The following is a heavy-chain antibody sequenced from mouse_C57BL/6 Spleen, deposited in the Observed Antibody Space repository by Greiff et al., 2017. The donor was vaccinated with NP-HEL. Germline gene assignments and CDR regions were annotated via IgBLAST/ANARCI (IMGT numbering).Heavy chain of an antibody. D-gene: IGHD2-4*01. Sequence: VQLQQSGAELVRPGASVTLSCKASGYTFTDYEMHWVKQTPVHGLEWIGAIDPETGGTAYNQKFKGKAILTADKSSSTAYMELRSLTSEDSAVYYCTRGRVRLRSFAYWGQGTLVTVSA. CDR1: GYTFTDYE. V-gene: IGHV1-15*01. J-gene: IGHJ3*01. CDR2: IDPETGGT. CDR3: TRGRVRLRSFAY.